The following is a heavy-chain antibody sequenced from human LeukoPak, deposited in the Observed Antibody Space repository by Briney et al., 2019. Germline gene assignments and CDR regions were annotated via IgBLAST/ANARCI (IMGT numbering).Heavy chain of an antibody. J-gene: IGHJ4*02. Sequence: GGSLRLSCAVSGFTLSNSWMHWVRQAPGKGLVWVANIKKDESEKYYVDPVKGRFTISRDNAKNSLFLQMNSLRAEDTAVYYCVRGGAISGQYKYWGQGTLVIVSS. D-gene: IGHD3-3*01. CDR3: VRGGAISGQYKY. V-gene: IGHV3-7*01. CDR1: GFTLSNSW. CDR2: IKKDESEK.